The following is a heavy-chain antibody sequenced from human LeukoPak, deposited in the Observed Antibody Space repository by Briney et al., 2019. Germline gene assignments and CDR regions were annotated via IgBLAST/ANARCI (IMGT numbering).Heavy chain of an antibody. CDR2: MESKSDGGST. Sequence: GGSLRLSCAGSGFPISNAWMNWVRQAPGKGLEWVGRMESKSDGGSTEYAAPGKGRFTISRDDSKNTLHLQINSLKSEDTAVYYCTTLDGDYAPDYWGQGTLVTVSS. J-gene: IGHJ4*02. CDR3: TTLDGDYAPDY. D-gene: IGHD4-17*01. CDR1: GFPISNAW. V-gene: IGHV3-15*04.